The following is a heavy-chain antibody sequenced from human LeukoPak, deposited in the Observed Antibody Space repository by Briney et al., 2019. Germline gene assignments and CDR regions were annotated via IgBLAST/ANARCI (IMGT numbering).Heavy chain of an antibody. V-gene: IGHV4-30-2*05. D-gene: IGHD3-3*01. CDR2: IYHGGST. CDR3: ARVATGGDFWSGQRAKGFYYFDY. J-gene: IGHJ4*02. CDR1: GGSINSGGYS. Sequence: SETLSLTCAVSGGSINSGGYSWSWIRQPPGKGPEWIGYIYHGGSTHYNSSLKSRVTISVDKSKNQFSLKLSSVTAADTAVYYCARVATGGDFWSGQRAKGFYYFDYWGQGTLVTVSS.